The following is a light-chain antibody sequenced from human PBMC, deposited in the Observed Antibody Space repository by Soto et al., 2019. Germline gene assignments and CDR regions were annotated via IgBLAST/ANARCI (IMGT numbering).Light chain of an antibody. V-gene: IGLV1-51*01. CDR2: DDN. Sequence: QSVLTQPPSVSAAPGQTVTVSCSGNSSNIGNSYVSWYQQFPGTAPRLLIYDDNKRPSGIRDRFSGSKSGASASLAITGLQAEDEADYYCQSYDSSLSDVVFGGGTKLTVL. CDR3: QSYDSSLSDVV. CDR1: SSNIGNSY. J-gene: IGLJ2*01.